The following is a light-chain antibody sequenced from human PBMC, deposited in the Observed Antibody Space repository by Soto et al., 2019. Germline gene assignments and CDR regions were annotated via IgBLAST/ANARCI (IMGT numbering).Light chain of an antibody. CDR3: SSYTSTITRV. J-gene: IGLJ1*01. CDR2: DVS. CDR1: SSDVGGYNY. Sequence: QSVLTQPASVSGSPGQSIAISCTGTSSDVGGYNYVSWYQLHPDKAPKLIIYDVSNRPSGVSNRFSGSKSGNTASLTISGLQPEYEADYYCSSYTSTITRVFGTGSKVTV. V-gene: IGLV2-14*01.